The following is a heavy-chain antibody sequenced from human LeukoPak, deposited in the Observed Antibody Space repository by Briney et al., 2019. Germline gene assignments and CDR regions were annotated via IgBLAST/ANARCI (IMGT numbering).Heavy chain of an antibody. J-gene: IGHJ4*02. CDR1: GGSISNYY. CDR3: AREDSGYDYSPFYY. D-gene: IGHD5-12*01. Sequence: PSETLSLTCTVSGGSISNYYWSWIRQPPGKGLEWIGYIYHTGSTSYNPSLKSRVIMSVETSQNQFSLKVRSVTAADTVVYYCAREDSGYDYSPFYYWGQGILVTVSS. V-gene: IGHV4-59*01. CDR2: IYHTGST.